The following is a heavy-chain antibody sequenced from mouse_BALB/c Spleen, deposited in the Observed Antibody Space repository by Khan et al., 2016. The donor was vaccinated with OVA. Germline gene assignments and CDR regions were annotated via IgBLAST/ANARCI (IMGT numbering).Heavy chain of an antibody. J-gene: IGHJ2*01. CDR2: ISYSGVT. CDR1: GYSITSGYA. CDR3: ASGNCYEYCFAY. V-gene: IGHV3-2*02. Sequence: EVQLQESGPGLVKPSQSLSLTCTVTGYSITSGYAWNWIRQFPGNKLEWMGYISYSGVTSYTPSFKSRISFTRDKSKNQFFLQLNSVTTEDTATYYCASGNCYEYCFAYWGQGTTLTVSS. D-gene: IGHD1-1*01.